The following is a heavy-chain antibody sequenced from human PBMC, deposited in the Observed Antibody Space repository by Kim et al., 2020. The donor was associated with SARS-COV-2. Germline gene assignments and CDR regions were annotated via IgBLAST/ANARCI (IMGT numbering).Heavy chain of an antibody. CDR1: GFTFSSYA. CDR3: AKTGAATSWEEVGGFDY. CDR2: IYSGGSST. V-gene: IGHV3-23*03. Sequence: GGSLRHSWAASGFTFSSYAMSWVRQAPGKGLEWVSVIYSGGSSTYYADSVKGRFTISRDNSKNTLYLQMNSLRAEDTAVYYCAKTGAATSWEEVGGFDYWGQGTLVTVSS. J-gene: IGHJ4*02. D-gene: IGHD2-2*01.